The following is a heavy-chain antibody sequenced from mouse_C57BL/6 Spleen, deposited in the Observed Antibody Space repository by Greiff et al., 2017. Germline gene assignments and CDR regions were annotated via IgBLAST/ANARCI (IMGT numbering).Heavy chain of an antibody. J-gene: IGHJ1*03. V-gene: IGHV3-1*01. CDR3: ARAENYYSNYGYFDV. CDR2: ISYSGST. CDR1: GYSITSGYV. D-gene: IGHD2-5*01. Sequence: DVKLQESGPGMVKPSQSLSLSCTVTGYSITSGYVWHWIRHFPGNKLEWMGYISYSGSTNYNPSLKSRISITHDTSKNHFFLKLNSVTTEDTATYYCARAENYYSNYGYFDVWGTGTTVTVSS.